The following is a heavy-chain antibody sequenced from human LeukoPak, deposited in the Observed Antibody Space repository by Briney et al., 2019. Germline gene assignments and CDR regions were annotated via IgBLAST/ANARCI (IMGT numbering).Heavy chain of an antibody. CDR2: ISHSGTSI. Sequence: PGGALRVSCVGPGFTFIDYYMSWIRQAPGQGLGRVSYISHSGTSIYYADSVKGRFTVSRDNAKRSVYLERNSLRAEDTAVYYCARDYSRNSDYPGHWGPGTLVTVSS. V-gene: IGHV3-11*01. CDR1: GFTFIDYY. CDR3: ARDYSRNSDYPGH. D-gene: IGHD2/OR15-2a*01. J-gene: IGHJ4*02.